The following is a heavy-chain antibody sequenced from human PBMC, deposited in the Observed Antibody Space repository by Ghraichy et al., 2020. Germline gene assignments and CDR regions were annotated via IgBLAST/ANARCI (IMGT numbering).Heavy chain of an antibody. V-gene: IGHV3-30*18. J-gene: IGHJ4*02. CDR2: ISYGGSNK. CDR1: GFTFSSYG. D-gene: IGHD3-10*01. Sequence: GGSLRLSCAASGFTFSSYGMHWVRQAPGKGLEWVAVISYGGSNKYYADSVKGRFTISRDNSKNTLYLQMNSLRAEDTAVYYCAKDGLAYGSGSYYDYWGQGTLVTVSS. CDR3: AKDGLAYGSGSYYDY.